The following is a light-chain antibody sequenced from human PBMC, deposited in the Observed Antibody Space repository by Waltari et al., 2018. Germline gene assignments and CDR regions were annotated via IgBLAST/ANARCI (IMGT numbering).Light chain of an antibody. V-gene: IGLV1-51*01. Sequence: QSVLTQPPSVSAASAQKVPISCSGSSPNIGKNYVSWYQHFPGTAPTLLIYEDDKRPSGISGRFSGSKSGTSATLDIHGLQTGDEADYYCGTWDSSMSVGVLGGGTKVTVL. CDR3: GTWDSSMSVGV. J-gene: IGLJ2*01. CDR2: EDD. CDR1: SPNIGKNY.